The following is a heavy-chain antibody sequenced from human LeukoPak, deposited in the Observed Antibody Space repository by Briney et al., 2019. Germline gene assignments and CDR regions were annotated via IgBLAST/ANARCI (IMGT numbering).Heavy chain of an antibody. D-gene: IGHD6-6*01. CDR3: ARIQSSIAALGNWFDP. CDR2: IYYSGST. Sequence: SETLSLTCTVSGGSISSYYWGWIRQPPGKGLEWIGSIYYSGSTYYNPSLKSRVTISVDTSKNQFSLKLSSVTAADTAVYYCARIQSSIAALGNWFDPWGQGTLVTVSS. V-gene: IGHV4-39*07. CDR1: GGSISSYY. J-gene: IGHJ5*02.